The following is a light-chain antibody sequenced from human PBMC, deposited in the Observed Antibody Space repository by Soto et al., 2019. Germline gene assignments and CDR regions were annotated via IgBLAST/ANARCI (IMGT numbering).Light chain of an antibody. CDR1: QSVSTY. Sequence: DIVLTQSPATLSLSPGERATLSCRASQSVSTYLAWYQQKPGQAPRLFIYDASNRATGIPARFSGSGSGTDFTLTISSLQPEDFATYYCLQDYNYPQTFGQGTKVDIK. CDR2: DAS. J-gene: IGKJ1*01. V-gene: IGKV3-11*01. CDR3: LQDYNYPQT.